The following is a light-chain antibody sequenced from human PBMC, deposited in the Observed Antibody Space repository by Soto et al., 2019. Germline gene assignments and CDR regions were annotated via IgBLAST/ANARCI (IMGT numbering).Light chain of an antibody. Sequence: DIVMTQSPDSLAVSLGERATINCKSSQSVLYSSINKNYLAWYQQKPGQPPKLLIYWASTRESGVLDRFSGSGSGTDFTLTISSLQAEDVAVYYCQQYYSTPPYTFGQGTKLEIK. CDR2: WAS. CDR1: QSVLYSSINKNY. V-gene: IGKV4-1*01. CDR3: QQYYSTPPYT. J-gene: IGKJ2*01.